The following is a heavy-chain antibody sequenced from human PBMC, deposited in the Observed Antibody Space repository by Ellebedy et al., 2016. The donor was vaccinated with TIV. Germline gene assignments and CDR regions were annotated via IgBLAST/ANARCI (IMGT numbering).Heavy chain of an antibody. CDR1: GGSVSSGSYY. CDR2: IYYSGST. Sequence: MPSETLSLTCTVSGGSVSSGSYYWSWIRQPPGKGLEWIGYIYYSGSTNYNPSLKSRVTISVDTSKNQFSLKLSSVTAADTAVYYCARGRGYYDSSLDYWGQGTLVTVSS. J-gene: IGHJ4*02. D-gene: IGHD3-22*01. V-gene: IGHV4-61*01. CDR3: ARGRGYYDSSLDY.